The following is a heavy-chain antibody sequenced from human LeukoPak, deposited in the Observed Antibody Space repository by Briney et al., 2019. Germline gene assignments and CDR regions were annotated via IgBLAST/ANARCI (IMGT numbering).Heavy chain of an antibody. CDR1: GYSISSGYY. J-gene: IGHJ6*03. Sequence: PSETLSLTCAVSGYSISSGYYWGWIRQPPGKGLEWIGSIYHSGSTYYNPSLKSRVTISVDTSKNQFSLMISSVTAADTAVYYCARQGGSNSPYYYYYMDVWGKGTTVTVSS. D-gene: IGHD6-13*01. CDR2: IYHSGST. CDR3: ARQGGSNSPYYYYYMDV. V-gene: IGHV4-38-2*01.